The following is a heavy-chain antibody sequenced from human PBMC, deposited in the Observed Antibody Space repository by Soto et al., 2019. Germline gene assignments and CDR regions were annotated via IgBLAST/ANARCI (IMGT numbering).Heavy chain of an antibody. CDR3: TTLRLDP. CDR2: VNPNTGLT. CDR1: GYTFTALY. Sequence: ASVKVSCKASGYTFTALYMNWVRQAPGQGLEWMGWVNPNTGLTKYAQKFQGRVIMTRDTSINTAYMELSGLTSDDTAVYYCTTLRLDPWGQGTLVTVSS. D-gene: IGHD3-9*01. V-gene: IGHV1-2*02. J-gene: IGHJ5*02.